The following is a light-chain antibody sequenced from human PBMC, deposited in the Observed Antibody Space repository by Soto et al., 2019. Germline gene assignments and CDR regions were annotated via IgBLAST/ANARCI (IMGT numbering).Light chain of an antibody. CDR3: CSYTTSNTRQIV. J-gene: IGLJ1*01. CDR2: DVS. V-gene: IGLV2-14*03. CDR1: SSDVGGYNY. Sequence: QSVLTQPASGSGSPGQSITISCTGNSSDVGGYNYVSWYQHHPGKAPKLMIYDVSNRPSGVSNRFSGSKSGNTASLTISGLQPEDEADYYCCSYTTSNTRQIVFGTGTKVTVL.